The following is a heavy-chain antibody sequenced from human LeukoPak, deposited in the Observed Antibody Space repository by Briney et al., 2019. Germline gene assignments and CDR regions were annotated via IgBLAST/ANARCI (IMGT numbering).Heavy chain of an antibody. J-gene: IGHJ4*02. CDR3: AKDLSPITMVRGVIDY. Sequence: GGSLRLSCAASGFTFSSYGMHRVRQAPGKGLEWVAFIRYDGSNKYYADSVKGRFTISRDNSKNTLYLQMNSLRAEDTAVYYCAKDLSPITMVRGVIDYWGQGTLVTVSS. CDR1: GFTFSSYG. D-gene: IGHD3-10*01. V-gene: IGHV3-30*02. CDR2: IRYDGSNK.